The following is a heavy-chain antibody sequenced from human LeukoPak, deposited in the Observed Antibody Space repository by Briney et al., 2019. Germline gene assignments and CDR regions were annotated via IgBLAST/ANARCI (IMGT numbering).Heavy chain of an antibody. Sequence: SETLSLTCTVSGGSISSSSYYWGWIRQPPGKGLEWIGSIYYSGSTYYNPSLKSRVTISVDTSKNQFSLKLSSVTAADTAVYYCARDGLWFGELTWFDPWGQGTLVTVSS. CDR2: IYYSGST. D-gene: IGHD3-10*01. CDR3: ARDGLWFGELTWFDP. CDR1: GGSISSSSYY. V-gene: IGHV4-39*07. J-gene: IGHJ5*02.